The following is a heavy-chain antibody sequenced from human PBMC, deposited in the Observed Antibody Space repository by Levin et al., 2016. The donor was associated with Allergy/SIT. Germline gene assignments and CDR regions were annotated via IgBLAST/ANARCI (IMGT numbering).Heavy chain of an antibody. D-gene: IGHD3-10*01. Sequence: SGPTLVKPTQTLTLTCTFSGFSLSTAEVGVGWIRQPPGKALEWLAVIYWNDAKRYTPSLNSRLTITKDTSKNQVVLTVTNIDPVDTATYYCAHMGVWFGDLRYFDYWGQGTLVTVSS. CDR2: IYWNDAK. CDR3: AHMGVWFGDLRYFDY. J-gene: IGHJ4*02. CDR1: GFSLSTAEVG. V-gene: IGHV2-5*01.